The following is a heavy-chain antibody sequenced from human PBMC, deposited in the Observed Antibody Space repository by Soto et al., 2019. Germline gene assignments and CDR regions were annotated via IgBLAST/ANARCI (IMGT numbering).Heavy chain of an antibody. Sequence: GGSLRLSCAASGFTFNRFGMNRVRQAPGKGLEWISYISSASSTTQYAESVKGRFTISRDNVRDSLYLQMSSLRVEDTAVYYCARRPLWSGLSDYYYMDVWGKGTTVTVSS. CDR1: GFTFNRFG. CDR3: ARRPLWSGLSDYYYMDV. J-gene: IGHJ6*03. CDR2: ISSASSTT. V-gene: IGHV3-48*01. D-gene: IGHD3-3*01.